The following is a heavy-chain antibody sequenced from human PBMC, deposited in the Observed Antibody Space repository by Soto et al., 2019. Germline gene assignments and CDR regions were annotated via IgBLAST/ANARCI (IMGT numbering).Heavy chain of an antibody. CDR1: GGTFSRYT. J-gene: IGHJ5*02. V-gene: IGHV1-69*02. CDR3: ARGSTIVRGAPSWFDP. CDR2: IIPIAAIA. Sequence: QVQLVQSGAEVKKPGSSVKVSCKASGGTFSRYTINWVRQAPGQGLEWMGRIIPIAAIANYTQKFQGRVTIXEDXSXITAYMELSSLRSDDTAVYYCARGSTIVRGAPSWFDPWGQGTLVTVSS. D-gene: IGHD3-10*01.